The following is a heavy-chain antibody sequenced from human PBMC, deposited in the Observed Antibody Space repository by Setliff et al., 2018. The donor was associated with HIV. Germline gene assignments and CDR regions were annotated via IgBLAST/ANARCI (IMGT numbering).Heavy chain of an antibody. CDR1: CGSFNSYY. D-gene: IGHD3-9*01. CDR3: ARSPWLGGMDV. J-gene: IGHJ6*02. CDR2: IYSGGST. V-gene: IGHV4-4*09. Sequence: LSLTCTLSCGSFNSYYWSWIRQTPGKGLEWIGYIYSGGSTHYNPSLKSPVTMSSYRSRNQSSLKLNSVTAADTAVYYCARSPWLGGMDVWGQGTTVTVSS.